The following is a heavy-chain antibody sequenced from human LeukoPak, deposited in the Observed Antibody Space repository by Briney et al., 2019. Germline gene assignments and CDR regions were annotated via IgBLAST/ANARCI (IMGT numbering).Heavy chain of an antibody. CDR1: GFTFSDYY. CDR2: ISSSGSTI. D-gene: IGHD2-15*01. V-gene: IGHV3-11*01. CDR3: ARDPLPEYCSGGSCYSEKRNWFDP. Sequence: RSGGSLRLSCAASGFTFSDYYMSWIRQAPGKGLEWVSYISSSGSTIYYADSVKGRFTISRDNAKNSLYLQMNSLRAEDTAVYYCARDPLPEYCSGGSCYSEKRNWFDPWGQGTLVTVSS. J-gene: IGHJ5*02.